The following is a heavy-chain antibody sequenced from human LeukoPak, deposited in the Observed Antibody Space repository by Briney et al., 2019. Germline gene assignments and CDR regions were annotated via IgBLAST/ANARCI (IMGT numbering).Heavy chain of an antibody. J-gene: IGHJ5*02. Sequence: PGGSLRLSCAASGFTFSSYSMNWVRQAPGKGLEWVSYISSSSSTIYYADSVKGRFTISRDNAKNSLYLQMNSLRAEDTAVYYCARGSVTYQLLYSFSWFDPWGQGTLVTVSS. CDR3: ARGSVTYQLLYSFSWFDP. CDR1: GFTFSSYS. D-gene: IGHD2-2*02. V-gene: IGHV3-48*01. CDR2: ISSSSSTI.